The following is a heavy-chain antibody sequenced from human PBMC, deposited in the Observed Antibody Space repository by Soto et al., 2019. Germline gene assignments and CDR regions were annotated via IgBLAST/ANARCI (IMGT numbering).Heavy chain of an antibody. V-gene: IGHV4-30-4*01. CDR2: IYFSEST. D-gene: IGHD2-2*01. Sequence: PSETLSLTCNVSGASISSGDYYWSWIRQPPGKGLEWIGYIYFSESTSYNPSLKSRVTISGDKSKNQFSLRLTSVTAADTAVYYCARGRYCSSTSCSRYYYYGMDVWGQGTTVTVS. CDR3: ARGRYCSSTSCSRYYYYGMDV. CDR1: GASISSGDYY. J-gene: IGHJ6*02.